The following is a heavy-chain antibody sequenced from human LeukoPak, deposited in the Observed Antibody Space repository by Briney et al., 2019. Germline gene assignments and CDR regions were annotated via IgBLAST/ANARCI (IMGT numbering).Heavy chain of an antibody. D-gene: IGHD6-19*01. CDR1: GYTFTGYY. J-gene: IGHJ4*02. CDR3: ARDKASGYSSGWYEGYYFDY. CDR2: INPNSGGT. V-gene: IGHV1-2*02. Sequence: ASVKVSCKASGYTFTGYYMHWVRQAPGQGLEWMGWINPNSGGTNYAQKFQGRVTMTRDTSISTAYMELSRLRSDDTAVYYCARDKASGYSSGWYEGYYFDYWGQGTLVTVSS.